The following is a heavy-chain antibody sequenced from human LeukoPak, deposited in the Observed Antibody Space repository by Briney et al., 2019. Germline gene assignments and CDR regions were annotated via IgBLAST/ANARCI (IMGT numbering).Heavy chain of an antibody. CDR3: ARDWGLGSHLYYFDY. CDR2: IYHSGST. V-gene: IGHV4-38-2*02. D-gene: IGHD1-26*01. J-gene: IGHJ4*02. CDR1: GYSISSGYY. Sequence: PSETLSLTCAVSGYSISSGYYWGWIRQPPGKGLEWIGSIYHSGSTFYNPSLKSRVTISVDTSKNQFSLKLNSVTAADTAVYYCARDWGLGSHLYYFDYWGQGTLVTVSS.